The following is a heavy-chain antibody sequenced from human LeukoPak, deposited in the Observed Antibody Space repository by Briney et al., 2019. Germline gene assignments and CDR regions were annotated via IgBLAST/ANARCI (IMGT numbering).Heavy chain of an antibody. CDR3: ARTSSREGSHPLCYFDY. Sequence: SETLSLTCNVSGDSIRSYYWSWIRQPPGKGLEWIGYIYHSGSTNYNPSLKSRVTISVDTSKNQFSLKLSSVTAADTAVYYCARTSSREGSHPLCYFDYWGQGTLVTVSS. D-gene: IGHD1-26*01. J-gene: IGHJ4*02. CDR2: IYHSGST. CDR1: GDSIRSYY. V-gene: IGHV4-59*01.